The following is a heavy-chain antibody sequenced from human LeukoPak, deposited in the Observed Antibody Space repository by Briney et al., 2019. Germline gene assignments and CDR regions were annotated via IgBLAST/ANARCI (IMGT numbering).Heavy chain of an antibody. J-gene: IGHJ4*02. V-gene: IGHV3-21*01. CDR1: GFTFSSYS. CDR3: ARVQRGYSGYVDY. Sequence: GGSLRLSCAASGFTFSSYSMNWVRQAPGKGLEWVSSISSSSSYIYYADSVKGRFTISRDNAKNSLYLQMNSLRAEDTAVYYCARVQRGYSGYVDYWGQGTLVTVSS. D-gene: IGHD5-12*01. CDR2: ISSSSSYI.